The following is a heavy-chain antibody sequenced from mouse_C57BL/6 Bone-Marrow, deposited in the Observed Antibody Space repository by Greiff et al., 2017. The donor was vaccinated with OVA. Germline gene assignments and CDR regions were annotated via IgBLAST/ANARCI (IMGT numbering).Heavy chain of an antibody. CDR3: AIIYYGPWFAY. Sequence: QVQLQQPGAELVRPGSSVKLSCKASGYTFTSYWMDWVKQRPGQGLEWIGNIYPSDSETHYNQKFKDKATLTVDKSSSTAYMQLSSLTSEDSAVYYCAIIYYGPWFAYWGQGTLVTVSA. V-gene: IGHV1-61*01. CDR2: IYPSDSET. CDR1: GYTFTSYW. D-gene: IGHD2-1*01. J-gene: IGHJ3*01.